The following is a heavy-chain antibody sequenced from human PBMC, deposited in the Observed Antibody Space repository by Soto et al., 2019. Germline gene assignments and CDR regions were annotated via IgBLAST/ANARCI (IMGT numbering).Heavy chain of an antibody. CDR2: IWYDGSNK. V-gene: IGHV3-33*01. CDR1: GFTFSSYG. Sequence: GGSLRLSCAASGFTFSSYGMHWVRQAPGKGLEWVAVIWYDGSNKYYADSVKGRFTISRDNSKNTLYLQMNSLRAEDTAVYYCARVKRIQLWDYYYGMDVWGQGTTVTVSS. CDR3: ARVKRIQLWDYYYGMDV. D-gene: IGHD5-18*01. J-gene: IGHJ6*02.